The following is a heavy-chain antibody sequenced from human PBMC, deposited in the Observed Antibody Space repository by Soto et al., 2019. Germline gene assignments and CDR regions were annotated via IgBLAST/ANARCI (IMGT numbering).Heavy chain of an antibody. V-gene: IGHV3-23*01. CDR3: VNHLWFGELSN. J-gene: IGHJ4*02. CDR1: GFTFSSYV. D-gene: IGHD3-10*01. Sequence: EVQLLESGGGLVQPGGSLRLSCAASGFTFSSYVMSWVRQAPGKGLEWVSVISGSGGSTYYADSVKGRFTISRDNSKNTLYLQMNSLRAEDTAVYYCVNHLWFGELSNWGQGTLVTVSS. CDR2: ISGSGGST.